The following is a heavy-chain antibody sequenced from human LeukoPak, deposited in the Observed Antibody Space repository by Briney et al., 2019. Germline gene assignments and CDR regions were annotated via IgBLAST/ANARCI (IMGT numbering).Heavy chain of an antibody. CDR3: ARGTSPLMIVVVPGWFDP. CDR2: IYTSGST. D-gene: IGHD3-22*01. J-gene: IGHJ5*02. Sequence: SETLSLTCTVSGGSISSYYWSWIRQPAGKGLEWIGRIYTSGSTNYNPSLKSRVTMSVDTSKNQFSLKLSSVTAADTAVYYCARGTSPLMIVVVPGWFDPWGQGTLVTVSS. V-gene: IGHV4-4*07. CDR1: GGSISSYY.